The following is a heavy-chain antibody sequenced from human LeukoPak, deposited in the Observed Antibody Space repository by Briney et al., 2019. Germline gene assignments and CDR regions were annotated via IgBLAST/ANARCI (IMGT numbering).Heavy chain of an antibody. CDR2: INHSGST. Sequence: SETLSLTCAVYGGSFSGYHWSWIRQPPGKGLEWIGEINHSGSTNYNPSLKSRVTISVDTSKNQFSLKLSSVTAADTAVYYCARGPYGSGSFFDYWGQGTLVTVSS. D-gene: IGHD3-10*01. CDR1: GGSFSGYH. V-gene: IGHV4-34*01. CDR3: ARGPYGSGSFFDY. J-gene: IGHJ4*02.